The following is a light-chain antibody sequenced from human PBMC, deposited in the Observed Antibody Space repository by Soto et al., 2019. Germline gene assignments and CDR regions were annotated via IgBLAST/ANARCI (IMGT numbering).Light chain of an antibody. V-gene: IGKV3-11*01. CDR3: QQRSNWWWT. Sequence: EIVLTQSPATLSLSTGERATLSCRASQSVSSYLAWYQQKPGQAPRLLIYDASNRATGIPARFSGSGSGTNFTLTISSLEPEDFAVYYCQQRSNWWWTFGQGTK. J-gene: IGKJ1*01. CDR2: DAS. CDR1: QSVSSY.